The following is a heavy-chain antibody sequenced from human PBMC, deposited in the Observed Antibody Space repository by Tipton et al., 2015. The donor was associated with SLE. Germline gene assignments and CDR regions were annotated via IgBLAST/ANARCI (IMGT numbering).Heavy chain of an antibody. V-gene: IGHV4-59*01. CDR1: GGSFSGYY. D-gene: IGHD1-26*01. J-gene: IGHJ4*02. Sequence: TLSLTCAVYGGSFSGYYWNWIRQPPGKGLEWIGYIYYSGSTNYNPSLKSRVTISVDTSKNQFSLKLSSVTAADTAVYYCARDSRSGSYYYFDYWGQGTLVTVSS. CDR2: IYYSGST. CDR3: ARDSRSGSYYYFDY.